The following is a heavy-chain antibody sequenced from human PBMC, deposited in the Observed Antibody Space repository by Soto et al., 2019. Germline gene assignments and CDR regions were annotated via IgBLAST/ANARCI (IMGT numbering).Heavy chain of an antibody. V-gene: IGHV3-64D*08. CDR3: AARKYYDFWGSYYHHPRATGYDY. J-gene: IGHJ4*02. CDR2: ISSNGGST. CDR1: GFTFSSYA. Sequence: GGSLRLSCSASGFTFSSYAMHWVRQAPGKGLEYVSAISSNGGSTYYADSVKGRFTISRDNSKNSLYLQMSSLRAEDTAVYYCAARKYYDFWGSYYHHPRATGYDYWGQGTLVTVSS. D-gene: IGHD3-3*01.